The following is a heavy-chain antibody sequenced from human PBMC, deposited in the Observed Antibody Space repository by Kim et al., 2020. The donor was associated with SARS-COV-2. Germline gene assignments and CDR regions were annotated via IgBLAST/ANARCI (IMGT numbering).Heavy chain of an antibody. CDR3: VKEGDPRVSSWYDS. CDR1: GFSFSNYG. J-gene: IGHJ5*01. CDR2: IAYNGRLE. Sequence: GGSLRLSCAASGFSFSNYGMHWVRQAPGKGLEWVAVIAYNGRLEFYVDSVKGRFSISRDNSDNTLFLQMNNLKSEDTAIYYCVKEGDPRVSSWYDSWGQGTLVTVSS. D-gene: IGHD1-26*01. V-gene: IGHV3-30*18.